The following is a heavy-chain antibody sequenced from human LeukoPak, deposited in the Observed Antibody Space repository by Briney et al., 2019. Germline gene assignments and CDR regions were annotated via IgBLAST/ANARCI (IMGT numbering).Heavy chain of an antibody. CDR3: ARDHYYNSSGYTFRH. J-gene: IGHJ1*01. V-gene: IGHV4-59*01. Sequence: SETLSLTCTVSGGSISSYYWSWIWQSPGKGLEWIGYIYYSGSTNYNPSLKSRVTISVDTSKSQFSLKLTSVTAADTAVYYCARDHYYNSSGYTFRHWGQGTLVSVSS. D-gene: IGHD3-22*01. CDR1: GGSISSYY. CDR2: IYYSGST.